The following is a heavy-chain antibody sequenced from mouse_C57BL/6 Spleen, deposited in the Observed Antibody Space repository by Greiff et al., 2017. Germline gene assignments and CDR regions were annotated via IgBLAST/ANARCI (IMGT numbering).Heavy chain of an antibody. CDR1: GYTFTSYG. D-gene: IGHD3-2*02. Sequence: QVQLQQSGAELARPGASVKLSCKASGYTFTSYGISWVKQRTGQGLEWIGEIYPRSGNTYYNEKFKGKATLTADKSSSTAYMELRRLTSEDSAVYFCARGDSSGYGNAMDYWGQGTSGTVSS. CDR3: ARGDSSGYGNAMDY. CDR2: IYPRSGNT. J-gene: IGHJ4*01. V-gene: IGHV1-81*01.